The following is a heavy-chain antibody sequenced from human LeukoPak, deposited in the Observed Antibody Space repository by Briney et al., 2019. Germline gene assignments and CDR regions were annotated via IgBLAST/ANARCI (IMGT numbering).Heavy chain of an antibody. J-gene: IGHJ4*02. CDR2: IKSDDSST. D-gene: IGHD2-21*02. CDR1: GFTFSSYW. CDR3: TAIRPDN. V-gene: IGHV3-74*01. Sequence: PGGSLRLSCAASGFTFSSYWMHWVRQAPGKGLVWVSRIKSDDSSTDYADSVKGRFTISRDNAKNTLYLQMNSLRVEDMAVYYCTAIRPDNWGRGTLVTVSP.